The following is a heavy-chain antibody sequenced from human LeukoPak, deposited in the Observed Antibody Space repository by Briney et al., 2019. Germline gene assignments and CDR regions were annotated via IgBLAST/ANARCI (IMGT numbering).Heavy chain of an antibody. V-gene: IGHV3-30*02. CDR3: ARDNSVEDTAWWFDP. CDR2: IRYDGSIK. Sequence: GGSLRLSCGASGFTFTTYDMHWVRQAPGKGLEWVSFIRYDGSIKYYVDSVKGRFAISRDNSKNMVFLQMNSLRAEDTAVYYCARDNSVEDTAWWFDPWGQGTLVTVSS. CDR1: GFTFTTYD. D-gene: IGHD4-23*01. J-gene: IGHJ5*02.